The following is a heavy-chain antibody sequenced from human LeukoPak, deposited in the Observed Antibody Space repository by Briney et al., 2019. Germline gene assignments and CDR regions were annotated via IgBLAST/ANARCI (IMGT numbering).Heavy chain of an antibody. V-gene: IGHV1-18*01. CDR3: ARDEEYYYGSGSYCNFDY. Sequence: ASVKVSCKASGYTFTSYGISWVRQAPGQGLEWMGWMSAYNGNTNYAQKLQGRVTMTTDTSTSTAYMELRSLRSDDTAVYYCARDEEYYYGSGSYCNFDYWGQGTLVTVSS. D-gene: IGHD3-10*01. CDR1: GYTFTSYG. CDR2: MSAYNGNT. J-gene: IGHJ4*02.